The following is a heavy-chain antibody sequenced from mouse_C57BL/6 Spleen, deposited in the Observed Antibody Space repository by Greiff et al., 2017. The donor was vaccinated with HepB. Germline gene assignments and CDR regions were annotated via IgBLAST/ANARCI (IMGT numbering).Heavy chain of an antibody. CDR2: IYPGDGDT. CDR3: ANYGGYAMDY. CDR1: GYAFSSSW. D-gene: IGHD2-4*01. J-gene: IGHJ4*01. V-gene: IGHV1-82*01. Sequence: QVQLKQSGPELVKPGASVKISCKASGYAFSSSWMNWVKQRPGKGLEWIGRIYPGDGDTNYNGKFKGKATLTADKSSSTAYMQLSSLTSEDSAVYFCANYGGYAMDYWGQGTSVTVSS.